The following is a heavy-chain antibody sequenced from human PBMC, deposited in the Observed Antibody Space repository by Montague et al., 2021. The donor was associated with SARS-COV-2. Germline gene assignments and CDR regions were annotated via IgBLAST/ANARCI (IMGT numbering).Heavy chain of an antibody. V-gene: IGHV4-59*01. CDR3: VRDTQYYDVNAWDDWFDP. CDR1: GGSIYSYY. J-gene: IGHJ5*02. Sequence: SETLSLTCTVSGGSIYSYYWSWVRQPPGKGLEWIGHVSYSGRTNXNPSLKSRVTMSVDTSKNHFSLRLSSVTAADTAVYYCVRDTQYYDVNAWDDWFDPWGQGTLVTVSS. CDR2: VSYSGRT. D-gene: IGHD3-16*01.